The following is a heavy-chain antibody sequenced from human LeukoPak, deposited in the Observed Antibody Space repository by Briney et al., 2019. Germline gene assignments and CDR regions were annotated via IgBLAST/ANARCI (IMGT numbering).Heavy chain of an antibody. CDR3: AKTLRDLEWLTGELDV. D-gene: IGHD3-3*01. Sequence: PGGSLRLSCAASGFSVSNNYMSWVRQAPGKGLEWVSVIYSGDITYYTDSVKGRFTISRDNSKNTLYLQMNSLRAEDTAVYHCAKTLRDLEWLTGELDVWGQGTAVTVSS. CDR1: GFSVSNNY. J-gene: IGHJ6*02. V-gene: IGHV3-53*01. CDR2: IYSGDIT.